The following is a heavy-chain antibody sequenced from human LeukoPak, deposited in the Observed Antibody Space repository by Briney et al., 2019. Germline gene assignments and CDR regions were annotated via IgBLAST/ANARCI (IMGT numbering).Heavy chain of an antibody. Sequence: GGSLRLSCAASGFTVSSNYMSWVRQAPGKGLEWVSVIYSGGSTYYADSVKGRFTISRDNSKNTLYLQMNSLRAGDTAVYYCAREGPGGAIDAFDIWGQGTMVTVSS. CDR1: GFTVSSNY. J-gene: IGHJ3*02. CDR3: AREGPGGAIDAFDI. D-gene: IGHD3-16*01. CDR2: IYSGGST. V-gene: IGHV3-66*01.